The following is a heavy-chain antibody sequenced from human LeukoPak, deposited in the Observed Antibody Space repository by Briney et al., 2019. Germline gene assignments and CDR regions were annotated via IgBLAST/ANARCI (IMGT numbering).Heavy chain of an antibody. V-gene: IGHV4-34*01. Sequence: SETLSLTCAVYVGFLRGYYWSWIRPPPANGLEWIGEINHSGSTNYSPSLKSRVTISVDTSKNQLSLKLSSVTAADTDVYYCARGGSGYYYDSSGYSNFQHWGQGTLVTVSS. CDR1: VGFLRGYY. CDR2: INHSGST. J-gene: IGHJ1*01. D-gene: IGHD3-22*01. CDR3: ARGGSGYYYDSSGYSNFQH.